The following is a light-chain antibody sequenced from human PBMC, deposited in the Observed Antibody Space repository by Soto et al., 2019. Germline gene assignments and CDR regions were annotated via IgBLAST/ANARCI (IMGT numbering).Light chain of an antibody. J-gene: IGKJ1*01. CDR2: DAS. CDR3: QQYGHSLWT. Sequence: EIVLTQSPATLSLSPGERATLSCRASQSVSSYLAWYQQKPGQAPRLLIYDASNRATGIPARFSGSGSGTDFTLTISSLEPEDFAVYYCQQYGHSLWTFGQGTKVEIK. V-gene: IGKV3-11*01. CDR1: QSVSSY.